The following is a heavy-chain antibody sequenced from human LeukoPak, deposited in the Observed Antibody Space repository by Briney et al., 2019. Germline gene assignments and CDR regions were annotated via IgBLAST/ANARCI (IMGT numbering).Heavy chain of an antibody. D-gene: IGHD2-2*01. CDR2: IYYSGST. Sequence: SETLSLTCTVSGVSISSYYWSWIRQPPGKGLEWIGYIYYSGSTNYKPSLKSRVTISVDTSKNQFSLKLSSVTAADTAVYYCARGRYCSSTSCYNWFDPWGQGTLVTVSS. V-gene: IGHV4-59*01. J-gene: IGHJ5*02. CDR1: GVSISSYY. CDR3: ARGRYCSSTSCYNWFDP.